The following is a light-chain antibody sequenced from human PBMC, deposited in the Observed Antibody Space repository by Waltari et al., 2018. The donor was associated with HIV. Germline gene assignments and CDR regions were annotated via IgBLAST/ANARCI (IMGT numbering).Light chain of an antibody. Sequence: QSALTQPASVSGSPGQSITISCTGTSSDVGSYNVVSWYQKHPGKAPKLMIYEDNKRPSGVSIRFSGSKSGNTSSLTISGLQAEDEADYYCCSYTGSTTWVFGGGTKLTVL. CDR1: SSDVGSYNV. J-gene: IGLJ3*02. CDR2: EDN. CDR3: CSYTGSTTWV. V-gene: IGLV2-23*01.